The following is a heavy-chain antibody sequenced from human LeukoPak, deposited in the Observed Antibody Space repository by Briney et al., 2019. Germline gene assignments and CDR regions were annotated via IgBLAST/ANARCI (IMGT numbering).Heavy chain of an antibody. D-gene: IGHD4-17*01. CDR1: GYTFNNYY. CDR3: ARSRDYGDYFDY. CDR2: INPSGGST. V-gene: IGHV1-46*02. J-gene: IGHJ4*02. Sequence: ASVKVSCKASGYTFNNYYMKWVRQAPGQGLEWMGIINPSGGSTNYAQKFQGRVTMTRDTSTSTVYMELSSLRSDDTAVYYCARSRDYGDYFDYWGQGTLVTVSS.